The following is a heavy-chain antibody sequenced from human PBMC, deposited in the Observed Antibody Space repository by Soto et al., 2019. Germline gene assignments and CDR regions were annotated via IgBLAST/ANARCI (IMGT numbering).Heavy chain of an antibody. CDR1: GYTFSDYY. Sequence: QVQLVESGGDLVKPGGSLRLSCAASGYTFSDYYMSWIRQAPGKGREWISYIDTSGTKIYYADSVKGRFTITRDNATNSLYLEMNSLRDEDTAVYYCASHYDMWSGYLSPVDYWGQGTLVTVSS. CDR2: IDTSGTKI. D-gene: IGHD3-3*01. CDR3: ASHYDMWSGYLSPVDY. J-gene: IGHJ4*02. V-gene: IGHV3-11*01.